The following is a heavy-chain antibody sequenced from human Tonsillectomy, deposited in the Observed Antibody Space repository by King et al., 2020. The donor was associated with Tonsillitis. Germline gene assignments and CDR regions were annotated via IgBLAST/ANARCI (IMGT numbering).Heavy chain of an antibody. CDR3: AKDFGSGSYYYFYMDV. V-gene: IGHV3-30*18. J-gene: IGHJ6*03. Sequence: VQLVESGGGVVQPGRSPRLSCAASGFTLSSYGMHWVRQAPGKGLEWVAVISSDGSKKYCVDSVKGRFTISRDNSKNTVYLQMNSLRTEDTAVYYCAKDFGSGSYYYFYMDV. CDR2: ISSDGSKK. CDR1: GFTLSSYG. D-gene: IGHD3-10*01.